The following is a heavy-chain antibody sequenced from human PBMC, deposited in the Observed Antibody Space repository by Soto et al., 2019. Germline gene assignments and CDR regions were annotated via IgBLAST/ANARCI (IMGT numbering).Heavy chain of an antibody. D-gene: IGHD1-26*01. CDR2: ITASGGST. J-gene: IGHJ4*02. CDR1: GFTFSNYG. V-gene: IGHV3-23*01. Sequence: EVNLLESGGGLVQPGGSLRLSCGASGFTFSNYGMSWVRQAPGKGLEWVSSITASGGSTYYPDSVKGRFTISRDSSENTLYLQMNSLRVDDTAIYFCAKNQWELLHWGQGTLVTVSS. CDR3: AKNQWELLH.